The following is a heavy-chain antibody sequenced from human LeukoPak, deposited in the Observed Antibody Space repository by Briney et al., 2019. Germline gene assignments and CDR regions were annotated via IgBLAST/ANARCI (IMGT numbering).Heavy chain of an antibody. V-gene: IGHV4-38-2*02. CDR1: GYSISSGYY. CDR3: ASNPTVLRFLEWPVYYFDY. CDR2: INHSGST. D-gene: IGHD3-3*01. Sequence: PSETLSLTCTVSGYSISSGYYWGWIRQPPGKGLEWIGEINHSGSTNYNPSLKSRVTISVDTSKNQFSLKLSSVTAADTAVYYCASNPTVLRFLEWPVYYFDYWGQGTLVTVSS. J-gene: IGHJ4*02.